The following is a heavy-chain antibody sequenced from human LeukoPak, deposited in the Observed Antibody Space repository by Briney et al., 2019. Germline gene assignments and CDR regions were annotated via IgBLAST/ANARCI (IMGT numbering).Heavy chain of an antibody. D-gene: IGHD6-19*01. CDR3: AREFRAFEYSSGWYSELDNWFDP. V-gene: IGHV4-39*07. Sequence: KTSETLSLTCTVSGGSISSSSYYWGWIRQPPGKGLEWIGEIYHSGSTNYNPSLKSRVTISVDKSKNQFSLKLSSVTAADTAVYYCAREFRAFEYSSGWYSELDNWFDPWGQGTLVTVSS. CDR2: IYHSGST. CDR1: GGSISSSSYY. J-gene: IGHJ5*02.